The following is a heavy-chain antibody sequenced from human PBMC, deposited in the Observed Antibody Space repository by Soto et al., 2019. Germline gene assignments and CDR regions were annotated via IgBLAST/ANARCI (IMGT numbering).Heavy chain of an antibody. CDR3: ASRISVVRGVIGAFDV. D-gene: IGHD3-10*01. J-gene: IGHJ3*01. V-gene: IGHV1-69*13. CDR1: GHTSSTYP. CDR2: IILSFGTA. Sequence: SVKVSCKASGHTSSTYPISWVRQAPGQGLEWMGEIILSFGTANYAQTFLDRLTIAANEDSTIAYMELSSLTSADTAVYFCASRISVVRGVIGAFDVWGQGTMVTVSS.